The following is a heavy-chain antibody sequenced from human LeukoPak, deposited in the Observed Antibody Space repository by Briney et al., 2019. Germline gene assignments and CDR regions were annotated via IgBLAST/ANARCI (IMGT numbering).Heavy chain of an antibody. CDR3: ARGLPSYYYGMDV. J-gene: IGHJ6*02. CDR2: LFYSGST. Sequence: SETLSLTCTVSGDSVSGYYWSWIRQPPGKGLEWIGYLFYSGSTNNNPSLKSRVTISVDTSKNQFSLKLTSVTAADTAVYYCARGLPSYYYGMDVWGQGTTVTVSS. V-gene: IGHV4-59*02. CDR1: GDSVSGYY.